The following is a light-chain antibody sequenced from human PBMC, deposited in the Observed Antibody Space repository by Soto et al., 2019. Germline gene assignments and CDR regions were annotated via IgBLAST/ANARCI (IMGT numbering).Light chain of an antibody. CDR2: GAS. V-gene: IGKV3-20*01. CDR1: ENVGSDY. CDR3: QQYGSSRYT. Sequence: EVVLTQSPGTLSFSPGERATLSCRASENVGSDYLAWYQQKPGQAPRVLIYGASSRATGIPDRFTGSGSGTDFTLTISRLVPEDFAVYFCQQYGSSRYTFGQGTKLEIK. J-gene: IGKJ2*01.